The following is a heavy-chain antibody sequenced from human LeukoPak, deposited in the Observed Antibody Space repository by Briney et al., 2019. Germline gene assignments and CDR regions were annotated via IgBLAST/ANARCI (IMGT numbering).Heavy chain of an antibody. J-gene: IGHJ4*02. Sequence: SETLSLTCTVSGGSISSYYWSWIRQPAGKGLEWIGRIYTSGSTNYNPSLKSRVTMSVDTSKNQFSLKLSSVTAADTAVYYCASDSIFFWSGYYSPFDYWGQGTLVTVSS. V-gene: IGHV4-4*07. CDR2: IYTSGST. CDR1: GGSISSYY. D-gene: IGHD3-3*01. CDR3: ASDSIFFWSGYYSPFDY.